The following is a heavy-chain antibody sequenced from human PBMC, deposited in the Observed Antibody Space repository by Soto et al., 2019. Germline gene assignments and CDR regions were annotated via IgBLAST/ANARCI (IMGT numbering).Heavy chain of an antibody. V-gene: IGHV1-18*04. CDR3: ARVPQGIAVAGWIFDY. J-gene: IGHJ4*02. D-gene: IGHD6-19*01. Sequence: ASVKVSCKASGYTFTSYGISWVRQAPGQGLEWMGWISAYNGNTNYAQKLQGRVTMTTDTSTSTAYMELRSLRSDDTAVYYCARVPQGIAVAGWIFDYWGQGTLVTVSS. CDR1: GYTFTSYG. CDR2: ISAYNGNT.